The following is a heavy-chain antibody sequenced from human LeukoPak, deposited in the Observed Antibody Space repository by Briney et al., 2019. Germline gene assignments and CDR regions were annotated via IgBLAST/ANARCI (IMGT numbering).Heavy chain of an antibody. D-gene: IGHD6-6*01. CDR2: IYYSGDT. Sequence: SETLSLTCSVSGDSFSRYSWSWIRQAPGKGLEWIGDIYYSGDTNYDPSLKGRVTISVDTSKNQLSLKLSFVTAADTAVYYCARVIAGRLDYWGQGTLVTVSS. CDR1: GDSFSRYS. CDR3: ARVIAGRLDY. V-gene: IGHV4-59*01. J-gene: IGHJ4*02.